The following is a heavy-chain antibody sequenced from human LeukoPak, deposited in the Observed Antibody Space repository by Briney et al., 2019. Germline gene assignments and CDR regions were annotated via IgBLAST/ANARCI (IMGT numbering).Heavy chain of an antibody. V-gene: IGHV1-69*08. D-gene: IGHD4-17*01. CDR2: IIPIFDSV. Sequence: GASVKVSCKASVGTFSSYTISWVRQAPGQGREWMGRIIPIFDSVNHAQRFQGRVTITVDKSTSTVYMELSRLSYEDRAVYYCARGDYGDYGHFMDVWGEGTTVIVSS. CDR1: VGTFSSYT. CDR3: ARGDYGDYGHFMDV. J-gene: IGHJ6*03.